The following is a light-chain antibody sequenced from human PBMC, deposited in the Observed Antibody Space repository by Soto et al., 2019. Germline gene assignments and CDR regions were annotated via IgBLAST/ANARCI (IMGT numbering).Light chain of an antibody. V-gene: IGKV3-20*01. Sequence: EIVLTHSPSTLPLSPGERAPLSCRASQSVSNNYLAWYQQKPGQAPRLLIYGASNRATGIPDRFSGSGSGTDFTLTISRLEPEDFAVYYCQQYGSSGTFGQGTKVDIK. CDR1: QSVSNNY. CDR2: GAS. CDR3: QQYGSSGT. J-gene: IGKJ1*01.